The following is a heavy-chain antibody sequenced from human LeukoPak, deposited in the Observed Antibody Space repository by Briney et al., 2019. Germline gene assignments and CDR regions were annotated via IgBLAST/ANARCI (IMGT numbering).Heavy chain of an antibody. J-gene: IGHJ4*02. V-gene: IGHV3-48*01. CDR3: AKDPYSGSYDYFEY. CDR2: ISSDSGTI. Sequence: PGGSLRLSCASSGFTFSAYHMNWVRQAPGKGLEWISFISSDSGTIYYADSVKGRFTISRNNAANSLYLQMNNLRAEDTAVYYCAKDPYSGSYDYFEYWGQGTLVTVSS. D-gene: IGHD1-26*01. CDR1: GFTFSAYH.